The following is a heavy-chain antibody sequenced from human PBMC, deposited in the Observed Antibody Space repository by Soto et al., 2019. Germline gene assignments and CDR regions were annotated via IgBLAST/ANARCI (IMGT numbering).Heavy chain of an antibody. Sequence: ASVKVSCKASGYTFTGYYLHWLRQAPGQGLEWMGWINPNNGDTNYAQNFQGRVTMTRDTSISTAYMELSGLRSDDTAVYYCARVHTYYYYSGSFDFWGQGTLVTVSS. J-gene: IGHJ4*02. CDR2: INPNNGDT. D-gene: IGHD2-15*01. CDR3: ARVHTYYYYSGSFDF. CDR1: GYTFTGYY. V-gene: IGHV1-2*02.